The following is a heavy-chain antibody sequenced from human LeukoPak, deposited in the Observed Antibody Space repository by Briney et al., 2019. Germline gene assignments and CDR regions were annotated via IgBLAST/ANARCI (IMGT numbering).Heavy chain of an antibody. Sequence: GGSLRLSCAASGFTFSGYWMHWVRQAPGKGLVWVSRINSDGSSTSYADSVKGRFTISRDNSKNTLYLQMNSLRAEDTAVYYCAKDLNFWSGYLVGHWGQGTLVTVSS. V-gene: IGHV3-74*01. CDR3: AKDLNFWSGYLVGH. J-gene: IGHJ4*02. CDR1: GFTFSGYW. CDR2: INSDGSST. D-gene: IGHD3-3*01.